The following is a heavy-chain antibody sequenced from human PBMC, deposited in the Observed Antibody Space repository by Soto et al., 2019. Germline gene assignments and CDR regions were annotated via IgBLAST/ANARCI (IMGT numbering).Heavy chain of an antibody. J-gene: IGHJ4*02. CDR1: GGSFSGYY. CDR3: ARRVVGDGTDRTGTATDY. Sequence: SETLSLTCAVYGGSFSGYYWSWIRQPPGKGLEWIGEINHSGSTNYNPSLKSRVTISVDTSKNQFSLKLSSVTAADTAVYYCARRVVGDGTDRTGTATDYWGQGTLVTVSS. V-gene: IGHV4-34*01. CDR2: INHSGST. D-gene: IGHD1-1*01.